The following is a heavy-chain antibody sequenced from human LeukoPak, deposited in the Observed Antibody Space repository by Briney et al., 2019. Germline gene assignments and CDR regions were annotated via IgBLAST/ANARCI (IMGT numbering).Heavy chain of an antibody. CDR1: GFTFSSYG. D-gene: IGHD3-22*01. CDR3: AKDQGLVEYYDSSGYYLLGAFDI. J-gene: IGHJ3*02. V-gene: IGHV3-30*02. Sequence: GGSQRLSCAASGFTFSSYGMHWVRQAPGKGQEWVAFIRYDGSNKYYADSVKGRFTISRDNSKNTLYLQMNSLRAEDTAVYYLAKDQGLVEYYDSSGYYLLGAFDIWGQGTMVTVSS. CDR2: IRYDGSNK.